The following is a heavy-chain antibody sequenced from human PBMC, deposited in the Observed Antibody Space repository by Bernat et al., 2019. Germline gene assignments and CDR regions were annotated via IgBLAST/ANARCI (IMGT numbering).Heavy chain of an antibody. CDR3: AHSLSDYYDSSGYSPFDY. D-gene: IGHD3-22*01. J-gene: IGHJ4*02. Sequence: QITLKESGPTLVKPTQTLTLTCTFSGFSLSTSGVGVGWIRQPPGKALEWLALIYWDDDKRYSPSLKSRLTITKDTSKNQVVLTMTNMDPVDTATYYCAHSLSDYYDSSGYSPFDYWGQGTLVPVPS. CDR1: GFSLSTSGVG. V-gene: IGHV2-5*02. CDR2: IYWDDDK.